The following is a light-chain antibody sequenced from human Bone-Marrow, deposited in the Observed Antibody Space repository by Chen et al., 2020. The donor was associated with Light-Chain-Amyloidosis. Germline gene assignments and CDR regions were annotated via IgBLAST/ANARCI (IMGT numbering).Light chain of an antibody. CDR2: EVT. CDR1: SSDVGGDHH. J-gene: IGLJ1*01. Sequence: QSARTQPASVSGSPGKSITISGTGTSSDVGGDHHVSWYQQHPDKAPKLMIYEVTNRPSWVPDRFSVSTSDNPASLPISGLLPEYSADYFCRSYPLPNPLVFGSGTRLTVL. V-gene: IGLV2-14*01. CDR3: RSYPLPNPLV.